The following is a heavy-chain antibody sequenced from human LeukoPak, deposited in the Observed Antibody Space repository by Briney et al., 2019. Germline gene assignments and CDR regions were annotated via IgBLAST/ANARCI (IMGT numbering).Heavy chain of an antibody. CDR1: GLTFSNSA. V-gene: IGHV3-23*01. Sequence: QPGGSLRLSCAASGLTFSNSALTWVRQAPGKGLEWVASISSGGGNTYYADSVKGRFTISRVNSNNTLYLQMNSLRAEDTAVYYCAKERYSSGWSDSFDYWGQGTLVTVSS. CDR2: ISSGGGNT. D-gene: IGHD6-19*01. J-gene: IGHJ4*02. CDR3: AKERYSSGWSDSFDY.